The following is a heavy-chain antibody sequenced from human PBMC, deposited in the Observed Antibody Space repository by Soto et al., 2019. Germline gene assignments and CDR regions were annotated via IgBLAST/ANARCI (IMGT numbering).Heavy chain of an antibody. CDR1: GGSISSGGYY. CDR3: ASGYGSGSYLTF. D-gene: IGHD3-10*01. Sequence: TLSLTCTVSGGSISSGGYYWSWIRQHPGKGLEWIGYIYYSGSTYYNPSLKSRVTISVDTSKNQFSLKLSSVTAADTAVYYCASGYGSGSYLTFWGQGTLVTVSS. V-gene: IGHV4-31*03. J-gene: IGHJ4*02. CDR2: IYYSGST.